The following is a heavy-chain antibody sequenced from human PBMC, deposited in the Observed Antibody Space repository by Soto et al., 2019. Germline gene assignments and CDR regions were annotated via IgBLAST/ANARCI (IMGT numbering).Heavy chain of an antibody. J-gene: IGHJ4*02. D-gene: IGHD2-15*01. CDR3: AREGGGYCSGGSCQVDY. V-gene: IGHV4-39*02. CDR1: GGSISSSSYY. CDR2: IYYRGNT. Sequence: TSETLSLTCTVSGGSISSSSYYWGWIRQPPGKGLEWIGSIYYRGNTYYNPSLKSRVTISVDTSKNQFSLKLSSETAADTAVYYCAREGGGYCSGGSCQVDYWGQGTLVTVSS.